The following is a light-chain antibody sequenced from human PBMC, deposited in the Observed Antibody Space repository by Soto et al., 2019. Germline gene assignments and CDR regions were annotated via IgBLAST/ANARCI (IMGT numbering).Light chain of an antibody. Sequence: DIQMTQSPSTLSASVGDRVTITCRASQSISSWLAWYQQKPGKAPKLLIYDASSLESGVPSRFSGSGSGTEFPLTTSSLQPDDFPTYYCQQYNSYPLPFGGGTKVDI. CDR2: DAS. V-gene: IGKV1-5*01. J-gene: IGKJ4*01. CDR3: QQYNSYPLP. CDR1: QSISSW.